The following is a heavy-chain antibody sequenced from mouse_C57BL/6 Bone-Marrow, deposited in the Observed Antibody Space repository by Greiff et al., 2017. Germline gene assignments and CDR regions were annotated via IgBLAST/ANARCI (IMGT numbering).Heavy chain of an antibody. J-gene: IGHJ1*03. Sequence: EVKVEESGGGLVQPGGSLKLSCAASGFTFSDYGMAWVRQAPRKGPEWVAFISNLAYSIYYADTVTGRFTISRENAKNTLYLEMSSLRSEDTAMYYCARLDYYGSSSWYFDVWGTGTTVTVSS. V-gene: IGHV5-15*04. CDR1: GFTFSDYG. CDR3: ARLDYYGSSSWYFDV. CDR2: ISNLAYSI. D-gene: IGHD1-1*01.